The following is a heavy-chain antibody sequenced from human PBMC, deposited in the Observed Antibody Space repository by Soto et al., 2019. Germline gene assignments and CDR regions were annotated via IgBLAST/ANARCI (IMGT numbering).Heavy chain of an antibody. V-gene: IGHV1-69*01. J-gene: IGHJ3*02. CDR2: IIAIFGTA. CDR1: GGTFSSYA. D-gene: IGHD5-12*01. Sequence: QVQLVQSGAEVKKPGSSVKVSCKASGGTFSSYAISWVRQAPGQGLEWMGGIIAIFGTANYAQKFQGRVTITADESTSTDYMELSSLRPEDTAVYYCARGSRRDGYNAPPAGAFDIWGQGTMVTVSS. CDR3: ARGSRRDGYNAPPAGAFDI.